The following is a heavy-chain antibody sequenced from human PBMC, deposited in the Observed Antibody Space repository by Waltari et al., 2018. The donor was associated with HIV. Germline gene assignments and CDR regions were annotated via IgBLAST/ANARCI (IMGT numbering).Heavy chain of an antibody. J-gene: IGHJ4*02. D-gene: IGHD3-22*01. CDR2: VWYDGSNK. V-gene: IGHV3-33*01. Sequence: QVQLVESGGGVVQPGRSLRLSCAASGFTFSSYGMHWVRQAPGKGLEWVGGVWYDGSNKYYADSVKGRFTIARDNSKNTLYLQMNSLRAEDTAVYYCATYYDSSGYPRDNDYWGQGTLVTVSS. CDR3: ATYYDSSGYPRDNDY. CDR1: GFTFSSYG.